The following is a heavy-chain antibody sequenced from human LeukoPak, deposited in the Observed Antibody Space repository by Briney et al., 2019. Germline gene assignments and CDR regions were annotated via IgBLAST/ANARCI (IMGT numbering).Heavy chain of an antibody. CDR2: ISYDGSNK. D-gene: IGHD6-13*01. V-gene: IGHV3-30*03. Sequence: GGSLRLSCAASGFTFSSYGMHWVRQAPGKGLEWVAVISYDGSNKYYADSVKGRFTISRDNSKNTLYLQMNSLRAEDTAVYYCAVSSWGPHWSQGTLVTVSS. CDR3: AVSSWGPH. CDR1: GFTFSSYG. J-gene: IGHJ4*02.